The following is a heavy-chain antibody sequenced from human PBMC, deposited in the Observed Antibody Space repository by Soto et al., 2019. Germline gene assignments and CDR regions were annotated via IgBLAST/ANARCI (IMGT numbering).Heavy chain of an antibody. CDR2: INIDGSTT. D-gene: IGHD5-12*01. V-gene: IGHV3-74*01. Sequence: EVQLVESGGVSVQPGGSLRLSCAASGFSLSNYWMDWVRQAPGKGLVWVSRINIDGSTTTYADSVKGRFTISRDNAKNTLYLQMNSLRDEDTAVYYCVRIRRGDGYTFGYWGQGTLVTVSS. CDR3: VRIRRGDGYTFGY. J-gene: IGHJ4*02. CDR1: GFSLSNYW.